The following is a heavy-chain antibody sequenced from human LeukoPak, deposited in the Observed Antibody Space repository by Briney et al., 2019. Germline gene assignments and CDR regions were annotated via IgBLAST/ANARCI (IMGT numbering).Heavy chain of an antibody. CDR2: IYSGGSI. V-gene: IGHV3-53*01. D-gene: IGHD3-16*02. Sequence: GGSLRLSCAASGFTVSSNYMSWVRQAPGKGLEWVSVIYSGGSIYYADSVKGRLTISRDNSKNTLYLQMNSLRAEDTAVYYCARAAYDYVWGSYRQNYYFDYWGQGTLVTVSS. CDR3: ARAAYDYVWGSYRQNYYFDY. J-gene: IGHJ4*02. CDR1: GFTVSSNY.